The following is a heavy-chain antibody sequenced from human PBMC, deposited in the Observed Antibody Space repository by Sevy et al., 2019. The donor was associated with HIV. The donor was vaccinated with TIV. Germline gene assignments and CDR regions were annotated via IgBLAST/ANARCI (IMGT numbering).Heavy chain of an antibody. CDR2: INHSGST. Sequence: SETLSLTCAVYGGSFSGYYWSWIRQPPGKGLEWIGEINHSGSTNYNPSLKSQVTISVDTSKNQFSLKLSSVTAADTAVYYCARGRVYDSSGYYPFNFDYWGQGTLVTVSS. V-gene: IGHV4-34*01. CDR1: GGSFSGYY. D-gene: IGHD3-22*01. CDR3: ARGRVYDSSGYYPFNFDY. J-gene: IGHJ4*02.